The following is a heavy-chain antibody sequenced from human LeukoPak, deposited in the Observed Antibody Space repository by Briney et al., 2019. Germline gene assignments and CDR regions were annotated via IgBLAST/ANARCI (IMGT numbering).Heavy chain of an antibody. CDR3: ARYSDTAMAYDY. D-gene: IGHD5-18*01. V-gene: IGHV1-69*04. Sequence: ASVNVSCKASVGTFSSYAISWVRQPPGQGLEWMGRIIPILGIANYAQKFQGRVTITADKSTSTAYMELSSLRSEDTAVYYCARYSDTAMAYDYWGQGTLVTVSS. CDR1: VGTFSSYA. CDR2: IIPILGIA. J-gene: IGHJ4*02.